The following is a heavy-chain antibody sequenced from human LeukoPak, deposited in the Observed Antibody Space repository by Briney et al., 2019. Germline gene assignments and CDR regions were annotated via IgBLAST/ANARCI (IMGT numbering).Heavy chain of an antibody. CDR1: GFTVSSKY. CDR2: IYSGGSK. V-gene: IGHV3-66*01. Sequence: GGSLRLSCAASGFTVSSKYMCCVRQAPGKGLEWVSVIYSGGSKYYADSVKGRFTISRDNSKNTLYLQMNSLRAEDTAVSYCARGDDAFDIWGQGTMVTVSS. J-gene: IGHJ3*02. CDR3: ARGDDAFDI.